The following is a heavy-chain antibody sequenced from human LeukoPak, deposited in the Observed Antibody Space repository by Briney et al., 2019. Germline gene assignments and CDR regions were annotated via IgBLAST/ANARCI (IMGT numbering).Heavy chain of an antibody. D-gene: IGHD6-13*01. V-gene: IGHV1-24*01. CDR3: ARQSSRNPSFDY. Sequence: GASVNVSCKASGGTFSSYAISWVRRAPGKGLEWMGGFDPEDGETIYAQKFQGRVTMTEDTSTDTAYMELSSLRSEDTAVYYCARQSSRNPSFDYWGQGTLVTVSS. CDR1: GGTFSSYA. J-gene: IGHJ4*02. CDR2: FDPEDGET.